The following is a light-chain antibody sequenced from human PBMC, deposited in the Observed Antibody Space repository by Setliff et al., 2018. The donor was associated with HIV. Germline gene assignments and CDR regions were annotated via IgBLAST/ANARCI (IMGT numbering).Light chain of an antibody. V-gene: IGLV1-44*01. Sequence: QSALAQPPSASGTPGQRVTVSCSGSSSNIGRNTVNWYQQFPRTTPKLLIYTNTQRPSGVPGRFSGSKSGTSASLAISGLQSEDEADYYCAVWDDRLSGYVFGTGTKVTVL. CDR1: SSNIGRNT. J-gene: IGLJ1*01. CDR2: TNT. CDR3: AVWDDRLSGYV.